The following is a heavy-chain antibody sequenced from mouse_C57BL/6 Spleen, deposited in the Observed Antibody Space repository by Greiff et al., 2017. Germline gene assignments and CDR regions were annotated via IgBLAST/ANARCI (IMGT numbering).Heavy chain of an antibody. J-gene: IGHJ2*01. CDR1: GFNIKDYY. V-gene: IGHV14-2*01. D-gene: IGHD1-1*02. CDR3: ARGPWWFDY. CDR2: IDPEDGAT. Sequence: EVKLVESGAELVKPGASVKLSCTASGFNIKDYYMHWVKQRTEQGLEWIGRIDPEDGATKYAPKFPGTATITADTSSNTAYLQLSSLTSEDTAVYYCARGPWWFDYWGQGTTRTVSS.